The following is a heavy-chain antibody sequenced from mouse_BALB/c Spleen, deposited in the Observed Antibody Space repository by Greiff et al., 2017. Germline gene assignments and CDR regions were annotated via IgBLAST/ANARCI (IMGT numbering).Heavy chain of an antibody. Sequence: VQLQPSGAELAKPGASVKMSCKASGYTFTSYWMHWVKQRPGQGLEWIGYINPSTGYTEYNQKFKDKATLTADKSSSTAYMQLSSLTSEDSAVYYCARRLYGNYPSYAMDYWGQGTSVTVSS. CDR2: INPSTGYT. V-gene: IGHV1-7*01. CDR3: ARRLYGNYPSYAMDY. J-gene: IGHJ4*01. CDR1: GYTFTSYW. D-gene: IGHD2-1*01.